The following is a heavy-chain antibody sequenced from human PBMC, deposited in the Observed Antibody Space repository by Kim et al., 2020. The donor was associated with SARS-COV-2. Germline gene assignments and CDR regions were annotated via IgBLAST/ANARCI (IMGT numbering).Heavy chain of an antibody. CDR3: ARDLLFGVVISDAFDI. J-gene: IGHJ3*02. CDR1: GFTFSSYS. CDR2: ISSSSSYI. V-gene: IGHV3-21*01. Sequence: GGSLRLSCAASGFTFSSYSMNWVRQAPGKGLEWVSSISSSSSYIYYADSVKGRFTISRDNAKNSLYLQMNSLRAEDTAVYYCARDLLFGVVISDAFDIWGQGTMVTVSS. D-gene: IGHD3-3*01.